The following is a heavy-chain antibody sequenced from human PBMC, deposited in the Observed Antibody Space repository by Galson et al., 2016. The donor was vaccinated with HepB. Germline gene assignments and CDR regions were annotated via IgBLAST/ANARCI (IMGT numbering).Heavy chain of an antibody. CDR1: GASVGSHS. CDR2: ACADGPS. CDR3: VRDKSSVLDI. V-gene: IGHV4-59*02. D-gene: IGHD6-6*01. J-gene: IGHJ3*02. Sequence: ETLSLTCSVSGASVGSHSWSWVRQSPEKGLEWIGYACADGPSKYNPSLESRVTISLDRARNQFSLKVTSVTAADTAVYFCVRDKSSVLDIWGQGTVVTVSS.